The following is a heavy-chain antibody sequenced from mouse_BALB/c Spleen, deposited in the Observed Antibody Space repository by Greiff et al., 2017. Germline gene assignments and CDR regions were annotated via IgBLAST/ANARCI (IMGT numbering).Heavy chain of an antibody. CDR1: GYTFTSYW. J-gene: IGHJ4*01. CDR3: TRRGYYYGSSYNYDAMDY. D-gene: IGHD1-1*01. Sequence: QVQLQQPGAELVRPGASVKLSCKASGYTFTSYWINWVKQRPGQGLEWIGNIYPSDSYTNYNQKFKDKATLTVDKSSSTAYMQLSSPTSEDSAVYYCTRRGYYYGSSYNYDAMDYWGQGTSVTVSS. V-gene: IGHV1-69*02. CDR2: IYPSDSYT.